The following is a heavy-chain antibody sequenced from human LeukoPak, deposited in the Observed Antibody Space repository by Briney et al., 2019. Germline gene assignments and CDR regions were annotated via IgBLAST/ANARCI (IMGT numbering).Heavy chain of an antibody. D-gene: IGHD4-23*01. CDR3: ASDYGGKGGNWFDP. Sequence: SETLSLTCAVYGGSFSGYYWSWIRQPPGKGLEWIGEINHSGSRNYKPSLKSRVTISVDTSKNQFSLKLSSVTAADTVVYYCASDYGGKGGNWFDPWGQGTLVTVSS. V-gene: IGHV4-34*01. CDR1: GGSFSGYY. J-gene: IGHJ5*02. CDR2: INHSGSR.